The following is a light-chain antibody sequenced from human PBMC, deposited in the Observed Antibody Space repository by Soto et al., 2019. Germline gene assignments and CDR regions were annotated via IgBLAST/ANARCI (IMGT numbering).Light chain of an antibody. J-gene: IGLJ1*01. CDR1: SSDVGGYNF. Sequence: QSVLTQPASVSGSHGQSITISCTGTSSDVGGYNFVSWYQQHPGKAPKLMIYDVSNRPSGVSTRFSGSKSGNTASLTISGLQAEDEADYYCSSYTGSNTLPYVFGTGTKLTVL. CDR3: SSYTGSNTLPYV. CDR2: DVS. V-gene: IGLV2-14*01.